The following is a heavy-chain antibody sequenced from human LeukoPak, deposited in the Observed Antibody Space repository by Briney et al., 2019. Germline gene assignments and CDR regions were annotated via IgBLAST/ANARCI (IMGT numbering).Heavy chain of an antibody. V-gene: IGHV3-23*01. Sequence: GGSLRLSCAASGFPFSNSPMSWVRQAPGMGLVWVSSIIGGADSTYYADSLKGRFTISRDSSKNTLYRQMNSLTAEDTGVYYCAGRGGGRGFEYWGQGTLVTVSS. J-gene: IGHJ4*02. D-gene: IGHD3-10*01. CDR1: GFPFSNSP. CDR2: IIGGADST. CDR3: AGRGGGRGFEY.